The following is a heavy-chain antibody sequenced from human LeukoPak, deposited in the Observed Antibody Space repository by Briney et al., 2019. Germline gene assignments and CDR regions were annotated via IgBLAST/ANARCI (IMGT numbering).Heavy chain of an antibody. D-gene: IGHD6-19*01. V-gene: IGHV1-46*01. Sequence: ASVKVSCKASGYTFTSDYMHWVRQAPGQGLEWMGIINPSGGSTSYAQKFQGRVTMTRDTAISTAYMELSRLRSDDTAVYYCARDPQYSSGRRTGFDPWGQGALVTVSS. CDR2: INPSGGST. CDR1: GYTFTSDY. J-gene: IGHJ5*02. CDR3: ARDPQYSSGRRTGFDP.